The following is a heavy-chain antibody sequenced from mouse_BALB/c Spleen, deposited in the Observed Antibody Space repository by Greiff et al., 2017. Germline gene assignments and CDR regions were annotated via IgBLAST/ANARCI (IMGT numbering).Heavy chain of an antibody. J-gene: IGHJ2*01. Sequence: VKLVESGAELARPGASVKMSCKASGYTFTSYTMHWVKQRPGQGLEWIGYINPSSGYTNYNQKFKDKATLTADKSSSTAYMQLSSLTSEDSAVYYCASIWDVGYWGQGTTLTVSS. CDR3: ASIWDVGY. D-gene: IGHD4-1*01. CDR2: INPSSGYT. CDR1: GYTFTSYT. V-gene: IGHV1-4*01.